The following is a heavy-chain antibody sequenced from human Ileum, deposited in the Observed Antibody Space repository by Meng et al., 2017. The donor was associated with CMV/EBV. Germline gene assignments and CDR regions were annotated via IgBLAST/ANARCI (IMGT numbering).Heavy chain of an antibody. Sequence: GHPQESGPGSAKPPATLPFTFPVCDGSISSCYWRWFRQPAGKGLEWIGRIHTSGTTNYNPSLTSRVTLSLDTSKDQFSLKLTFVTAADTAAYYCAREKSICTSSPCYGVDSWGQGTLVTVSS. J-gene: IGHJ4*02. CDR2: IHTSGTT. CDR3: AREKSICTSSPCYGVDS. CDR1: DGSISSCY. V-gene: IGHV4-4*07. D-gene: IGHD2-2*01.